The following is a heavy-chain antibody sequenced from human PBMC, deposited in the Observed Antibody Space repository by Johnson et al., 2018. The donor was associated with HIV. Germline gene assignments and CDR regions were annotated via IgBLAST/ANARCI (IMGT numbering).Heavy chain of an antibody. CDR1: GFTFSSYE. CDR3: AREGDDYDSSGHDAFDI. J-gene: IGHJ3*02. D-gene: IGHD3-22*01. V-gene: IGHV3-48*03. CDR2: ISSSGSTI. Sequence: EVQLVESGGGLVQPGGSLRLSCAASGFTFSSYEMNWVRQAPGKGLEWVSYISSSGSTIYYADSVKGRFTISRDNAKNSLYLQMNSLRAEDTAVYYCAREGDDYDSSGHDAFDIWGQGTMVTVSS.